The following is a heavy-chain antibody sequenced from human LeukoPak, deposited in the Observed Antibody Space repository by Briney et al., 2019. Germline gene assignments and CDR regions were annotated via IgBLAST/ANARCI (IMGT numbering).Heavy chain of an antibody. CDR2: INADGSDK. CDR1: GFPFQSYW. D-gene: IGHD2-8*02. Sequence: GGSLRLSCTASGFPFQSYWMNWVRQAPGKGLELVANINADGSDKCFMDSVKGRFSISRDNANNRLYLRMASLRAEDTAVYYCMPGRGYWGQGTLVAVSS. J-gene: IGHJ4*02. V-gene: IGHV3-7*01. CDR3: MPGRGY.